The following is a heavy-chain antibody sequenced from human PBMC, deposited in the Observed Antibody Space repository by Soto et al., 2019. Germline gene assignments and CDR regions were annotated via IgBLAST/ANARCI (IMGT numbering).Heavy chain of an antibody. J-gene: IGHJ3*02. D-gene: IGHD3-10*01. V-gene: IGHV4-39*01. CDR2: IYYSGST. CDR3: ARGVSGFDI. Sequence: SETLSLTCTVSGGSISSSSYYWGWIRQPPGKGLEWIGSIYYSGSTYYNPSLKSRVTISVDTSKNQFSLKLSSVTAADSAVYYCARGVSGFDIWGQGTMVTVSS. CDR1: GGSISSSSYY.